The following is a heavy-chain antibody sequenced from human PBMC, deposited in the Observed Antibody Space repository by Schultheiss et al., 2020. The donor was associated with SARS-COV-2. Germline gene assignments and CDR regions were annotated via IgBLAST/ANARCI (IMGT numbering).Heavy chain of an antibody. CDR1: GYTFAAYY. CDR3: ASRGVRWVTVYYYYYGMDV. J-gene: IGHJ6*02. CDR2: ISAYNGNT. V-gene: IGHV1-18*04. Sequence: ASVKVSCKASGYTFAAYYIHWVRQAPGQGLEWMGWISAYNGNTNYAQKLQGRVTMTTDTSTSTAYMELSSLRSEDTAVYYCASRGVRWVTVYYYYYGMDVWGQGTTVTVSS. D-gene: IGHD4-23*01.